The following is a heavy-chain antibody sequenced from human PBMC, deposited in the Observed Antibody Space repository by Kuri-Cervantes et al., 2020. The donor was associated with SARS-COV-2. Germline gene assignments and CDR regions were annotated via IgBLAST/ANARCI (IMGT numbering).Heavy chain of an antibody. J-gene: IGHJ4*02. CDR2: ISGSGGST. CDR1: GFTFSSYA. V-gene: IGHV3-23*01. Sequence: GESLKISCAASGFTFSSYAMSWVRQAPGKGLEWVSAISGSGGSTYYADSVKGRFTISRDNSKNTLYLQMNSLRAEDTAVYYCARVGRTFTSSHGGIADSWGQGILVTVSS. D-gene: IGHD2-2*01. CDR3: ARVGRTFTSSHGGIADS.